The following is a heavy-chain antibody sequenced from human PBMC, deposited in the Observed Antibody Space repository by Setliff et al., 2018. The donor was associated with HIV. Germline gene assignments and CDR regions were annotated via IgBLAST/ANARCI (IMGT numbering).Heavy chain of an antibody. CDR3: ACLGHASGWYGEADF. Sequence: LRLSCVASGFTFSRHTMNWVRQAPGKGREWVSSISTTSGKISYADSVQGRFTISRDNAMNSLYLQMNNLRAEDTALYYCACLGHASGWYGEADFWGQGTLVTVSS. J-gene: IGHJ4*02. CDR1: GFTFSRHT. CDR2: ISTTSGKI. D-gene: IGHD6-19*01. V-gene: IGHV3-21*04.